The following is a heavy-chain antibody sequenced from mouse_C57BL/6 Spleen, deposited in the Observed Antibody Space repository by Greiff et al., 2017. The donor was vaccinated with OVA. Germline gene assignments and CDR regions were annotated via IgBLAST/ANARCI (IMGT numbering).Heavy chain of an antibody. V-gene: IGHV5-9*01. Sequence: DVHLVESGGGLVKPGGSLKLSCAASGFTFSSYTMSWVRQTPEKRLEWVATISGGGGNTYYPDSVKGRFTISRDNAKNTLYLQMSSLRSEDTALYYCARHDSNYVWYFDVWGTGTTVTVSS. CDR1: GFTFSSYT. CDR2: ISGGGGNT. J-gene: IGHJ1*03. CDR3: ARHDSNYVWYFDV. D-gene: IGHD2-5*01.